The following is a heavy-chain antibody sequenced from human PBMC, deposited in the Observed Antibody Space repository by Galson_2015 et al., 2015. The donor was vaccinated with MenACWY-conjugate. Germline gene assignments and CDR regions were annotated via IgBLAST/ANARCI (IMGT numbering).Heavy chain of an antibody. D-gene: IGHD2-2*01. CDR1: GFSLSTSRVG. V-gene: IGHV2-5*02. J-gene: IGHJ3*01. CDR2: IYWDDDK. Sequence: PALVKPTQTLTLTCTFSGFSLSTSRVGVGWIRQPPGQALEGLSLIYWDDDKRYSPSLKSRLSITKDTSKNQVVLSMTNMDPVDTATYYCARSPYCSTTSCYAARAFDVWGQGTVVTVSS. CDR3: ARSPYCSTTSCYAARAFDV.